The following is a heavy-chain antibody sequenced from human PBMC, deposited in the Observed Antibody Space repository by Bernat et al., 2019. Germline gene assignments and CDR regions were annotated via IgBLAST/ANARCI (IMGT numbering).Heavy chain of an antibody. CDR1: GGSISSSSYY. Sequence: QLQLQESGPGLVKPSETLSLTCTVSGGSISSSSYYWGWIRQPPGKGLEWIGSIYYSGSTYYNPSLKSRVTISVDTSKNPFSLKLSSVTAADTAVYYCARHLTDDYVWGSYRYRYFDYWGQGTLVTVAS. J-gene: IGHJ4*02. CDR3: ARHLTDDYVWGSYRYRYFDY. V-gene: IGHV4-39*01. D-gene: IGHD3-16*02. CDR2: IYYSGST.